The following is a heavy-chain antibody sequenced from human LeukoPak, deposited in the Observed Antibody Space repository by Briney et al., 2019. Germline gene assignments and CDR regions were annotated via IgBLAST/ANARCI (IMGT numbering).Heavy chain of an antibody. CDR3: ARLAKCSYAPYYFDY. V-gene: IGHV4-59*08. Sequence: PSETLSLTCTVSGGSISSYYWSWIRQPPGKGLEWIGYIYYSGSTNYNPSLKSRVTISVDTSKNQFSLKLSSVTAADTAVYYCARLAKCSYAPYYFDYWGQGTLVTVSS. D-gene: IGHD2-2*01. CDR2: IYYSGST. J-gene: IGHJ4*02. CDR1: GGSISSYY.